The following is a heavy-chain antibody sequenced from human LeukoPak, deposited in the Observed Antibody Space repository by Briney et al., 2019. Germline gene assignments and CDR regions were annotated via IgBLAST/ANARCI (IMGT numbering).Heavy chain of an antibody. V-gene: IGHV4-39*02. Sequence: SETLFLTCTVSGGSISSSSYYWGWIRQPPGKGLEWIGSIYYSGSTYYNPSLKSRVTISVDTSKNQFSLKLSSVTAADTAVYYCARDQRYGYYYGMDVWGQGTTVTVSS. CDR1: GGSISSSSYY. CDR2: IYYSGST. J-gene: IGHJ6*02. D-gene: IGHD3-16*01. CDR3: ARDQRYGYYYGMDV.